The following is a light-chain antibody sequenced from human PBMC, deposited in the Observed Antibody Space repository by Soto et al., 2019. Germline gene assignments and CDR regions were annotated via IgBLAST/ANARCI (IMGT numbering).Light chain of an antibody. CDR2: GAS. Sequence: EIVLTQSPGTLSLSPGARVTLACRASQSVSSRYLAWYKQTPGQAPRVXSYGASSRATGIPDRFSGSGSGTEFTLTISSLQPEDFETYYCLQHNTYPWTFGQGTNVEIK. J-gene: IGKJ1*01. V-gene: IGKV3-20*01. CDR3: LQHNTYPWT. CDR1: QSVSSRY.